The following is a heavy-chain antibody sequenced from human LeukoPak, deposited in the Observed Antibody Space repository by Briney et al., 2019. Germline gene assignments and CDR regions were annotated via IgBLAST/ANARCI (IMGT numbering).Heavy chain of an antibody. CDR1: GFTFSGST. CDR3: TSRHSGYDLAAFDI. CDR2: IRSKANSYAT. V-gene: IGHV3-73*01. D-gene: IGHD5-12*01. J-gene: IGHJ3*02. Sequence: GGSLRLSCAASGFTFSGSTMHWVRQASGKGLKWVGHIRSKANSYATAYAASVKGRFTISRDDSKNTAYVQMNSLKTEDTAVYYCTSRHSGYDLAAFDIWGQGTMVTVSS.